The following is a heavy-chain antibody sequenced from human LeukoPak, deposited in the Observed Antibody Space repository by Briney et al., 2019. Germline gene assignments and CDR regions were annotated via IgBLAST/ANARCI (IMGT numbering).Heavy chain of an antibody. CDR3: AKDQWLL. Sequence: GGSLRLSCAASGFTFRSDAISWVRQAPGKGLEWVSAISGSGDSTYYADSVKGRFTISRDNSKNTLYLQMNSLSAEDTAVYYCAKDQWLLWGQRTLVTVSS. D-gene: IGHD5-12*01. CDR1: GFTFRSDA. CDR2: ISGSGDST. J-gene: IGHJ4*02. V-gene: IGHV3-23*01.